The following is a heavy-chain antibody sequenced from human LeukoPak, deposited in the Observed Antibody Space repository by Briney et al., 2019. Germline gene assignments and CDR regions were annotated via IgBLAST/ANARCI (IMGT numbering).Heavy chain of an antibody. CDR1: GGSISSGGYY. V-gene: IGHV4-31*03. CDR2: IYYSGST. CDR3: ARAPVYYFDY. J-gene: IGHJ4*02. Sequence: SETLSLTCTVSGGSISSGGYYWSWIRQHPGKGLEWIGYIYYSGSTYYNPSLKSRVTISVDTSKNQFSLRLSSVTAADTAVYYCARAPVYYFDYWGQGTLVTVSS.